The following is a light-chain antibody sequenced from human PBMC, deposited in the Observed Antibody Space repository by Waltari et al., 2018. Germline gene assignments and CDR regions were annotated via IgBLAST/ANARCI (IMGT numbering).Light chain of an antibody. CDR1: QDITTS. CDR2: DAS. J-gene: IGKJ2*01. CDR3: QHYHSLPYT. Sequence: ITCQATQDITTSLSWFQQKPGKAPQLLIYDASSLQAGVPSRFSGTGSGTAFSFTITSLQPEDSATYYCQHYHSLPYTFGRGTKLQIK. V-gene: IGKV1-33*01.